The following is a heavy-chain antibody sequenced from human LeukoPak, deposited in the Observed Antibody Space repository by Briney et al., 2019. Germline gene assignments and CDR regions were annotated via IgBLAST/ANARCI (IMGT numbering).Heavy chain of an antibody. Sequence: SETLSLTCTVSGDSFSSSSYYWGWIRQPPGKGLEWIGIIYYSGSTYYNPSLKSRVTISVDTSKKQFSLKLSSVTAADTAVYYCARLHRGGITMVLSHFDYWGQGALVAVSS. CDR3: ARLHRGGITMVLSHFDY. D-gene: IGHD3-10*01. J-gene: IGHJ4*02. CDR1: GDSFSSSSYY. CDR2: IYYSGST. V-gene: IGHV4-39*01.